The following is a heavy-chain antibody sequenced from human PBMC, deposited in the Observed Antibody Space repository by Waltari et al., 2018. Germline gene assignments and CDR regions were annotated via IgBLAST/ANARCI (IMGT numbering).Heavy chain of an antibody. Sequence: EVQLVGSGGGLVKPGGSLRLSCAASGFTFSSYTMNWVRQAPGKGLGWVSSISICSSYIYYADSVKVRFTISRDNAKNSLYLQMNSLRVEDTAVYYCAREWGVMVGTAGFYFDYWGQGALVTVSS. D-gene: IGHD2-15*01. J-gene: IGHJ4*02. CDR3: AREWGVMVGTAGFYFDY. CDR2: ISICSSYI. CDR1: GFTFSSYT. V-gene: IGHV3-21*01.